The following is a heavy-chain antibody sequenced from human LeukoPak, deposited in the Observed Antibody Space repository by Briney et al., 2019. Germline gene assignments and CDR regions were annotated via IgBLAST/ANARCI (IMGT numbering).Heavy chain of an antibody. J-gene: IGHJ6*03. CDR1: GFTFNNYA. D-gene: IGHD2-21*01. CDR3: ARDQFYCGGRTCSLGYSMDV. Sequence: PGGSLRLSCAASGFTFNNYAMHWVRQAPGRGLEWVAIKSHDGNKEYYPDSVKGRFTISRDNSINALYLQMSSLRPEDSAIYYCARDQFYCGGRTCSLGYSMDVWGKGTPVTVSS. CDR2: KSHDGNKE. V-gene: IGHV3-30*15.